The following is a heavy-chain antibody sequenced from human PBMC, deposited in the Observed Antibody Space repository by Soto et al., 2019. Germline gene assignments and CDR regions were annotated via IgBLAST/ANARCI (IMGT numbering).Heavy chain of an antibody. J-gene: IGHJ4*02. CDR3: ARVKIYDILTGYYRSPYPYFDY. CDR1: GLAFSSYW. V-gene: IGHV3-7*01. CDR2: INQDGSEK. D-gene: IGHD3-9*01. Sequence: GGSLRLSCVVSGLAFSSYWMSWVRQAPGKGLEWVANINQDGSEKYYVDSVKGRFTISRDNAKNSLYLQMNSLRAEDTAVYYCARVKIYDILTGYYRSPYPYFDYWGQGTLVTVSS.